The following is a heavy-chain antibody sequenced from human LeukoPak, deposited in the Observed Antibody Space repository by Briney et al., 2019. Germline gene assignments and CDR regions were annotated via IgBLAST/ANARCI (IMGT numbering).Heavy chain of an antibody. CDR3: ARRALRYCSSTSCPAQYYGVDV. J-gene: IGHJ6*04. Sequence: RRSLRLSCAAAGFIVSSYGMSWVRQAPGKWLEWVANIKEDASEKYYVDSVKGRFTISRDNAKNSLYLQTNSLRAEDTAVYYCARRALRYCSSTSCPAQYYGVDVWGKGTTVTVSS. V-gene: IGHV3-7*03. CDR2: IKEDASEK. D-gene: IGHD2-2*01. CDR1: GFIVSSYG.